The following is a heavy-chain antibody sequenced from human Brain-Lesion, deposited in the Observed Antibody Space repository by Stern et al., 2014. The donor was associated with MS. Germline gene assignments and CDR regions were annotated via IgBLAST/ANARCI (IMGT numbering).Heavy chain of an antibody. J-gene: IGHJ4*02. D-gene: IGHD3-10*01. V-gene: IGHV4-39*02. CDR2: IYYRGST. Sequence: VQLVESGPGLVKPSETLSLTCTASGGSISSNSYYWGWIRQPPGKGLEWIGSIYYRGSTYYTPSLKRRFTISKAPSKTHFSLNLNSVTAADTAVYFCAKVWLGELPENPFDYWGQGTLVTVSS. CDR1: GGSISSNSYY. CDR3: AKVWLGELPENPFDY.